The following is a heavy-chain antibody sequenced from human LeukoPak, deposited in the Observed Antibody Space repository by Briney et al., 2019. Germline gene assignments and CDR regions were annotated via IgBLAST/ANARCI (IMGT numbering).Heavy chain of an antibody. CDR1: GGSFSGYY. Sequence: SSETLSLTCAVYGGSFSGYYWSWIRQPPGKGLEWIGEINHSGSTNYNPSLKSRVTISVDTSKNQFSLKLSSVTAADTAVYYCARRYSNYDRYYYYGMDVWGQGTTVTASS. V-gene: IGHV4-34*01. CDR3: ARRYSNYDRYYYYGMDV. D-gene: IGHD4-4*01. J-gene: IGHJ6*02. CDR2: INHSGST.